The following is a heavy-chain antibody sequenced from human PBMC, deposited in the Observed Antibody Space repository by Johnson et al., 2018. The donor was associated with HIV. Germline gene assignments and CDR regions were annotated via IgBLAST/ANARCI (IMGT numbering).Heavy chain of an antibody. D-gene: IGHD6-19*01. CDR3: AKVGTGYTSSSVGAFDI. CDR2: ISYDGSNK. CDR1: GFTFSSYA. Sequence: QVQLVESGGGVVQPGRSLRLSCAASGFTFSSYAMHWVRQAPGKGLEWVAVISYDGSNKYYADSVKGRFTISRDNSKNTLYLQMNSLRAEDTAVYYCAKVGTGYTSSSVGAFDIWGQGTMVTVSS. V-gene: IGHV3-30-3*01. J-gene: IGHJ3*02.